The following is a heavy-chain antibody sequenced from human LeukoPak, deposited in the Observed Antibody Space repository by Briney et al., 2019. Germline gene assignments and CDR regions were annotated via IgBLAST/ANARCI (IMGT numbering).Heavy chain of an antibody. CDR2: ISGSGGST. CDR1: GFTFINAW. CDR3: AKVAITGFYFDY. Sequence: GGCLRLSCAASGFTFINAWMAWVRQAPGKGLEWVSAISGSGGSTYYADSVKGRFTISRDNSKNTLYLQMNSLRAEDTAVYYCAKVAITGFYFDYWGQGTLVTVSS. J-gene: IGHJ4*02. D-gene: IGHD3-16*01. V-gene: IGHV3-23*01.